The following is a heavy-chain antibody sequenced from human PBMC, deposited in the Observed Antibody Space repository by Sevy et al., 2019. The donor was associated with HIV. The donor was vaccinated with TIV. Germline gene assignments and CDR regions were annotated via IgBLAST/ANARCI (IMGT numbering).Heavy chain of an antibody. CDR3: AKSPMARYYYYGMDV. Sequence: GGSLRLSCAASGFTFSSYAMSWVRQAPGKGLEWVSAISGSGGSTYYADSVKGRFTISRDNSKNTLYLQMNSLRAEDTAVYYCAKSPMARYYYYGMDVWGQGTTVTVSS. D-gene: IGHD2-8*01. J-gene: IGHJ6*02. CDR1: GFTFSSYA. CDR2: ISGSGGST. V-gene: IGHV3-23*01.